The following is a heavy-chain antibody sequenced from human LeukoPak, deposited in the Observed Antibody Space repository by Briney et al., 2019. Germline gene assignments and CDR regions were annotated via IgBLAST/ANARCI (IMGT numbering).Heavy chain of an antibody. CDR1: GFTFSSYS. CDR2: ISSSSSYI. Sequence: GGSLRLPCAASGFTFSSYSMNWVRQAPGKGLEWVSSISSSSSYIYYADSVKGRFTISRDNAKNSLYLQMNSLRAEDTAVYYCAREQGYSYGAFDIWGQGTMVTVSS. J-gene: IGHJ3*02. CDR3: AREQGYSYGAFDI. V-gene: IGHV3-21*01. D-gene: IGHD5-18*01.